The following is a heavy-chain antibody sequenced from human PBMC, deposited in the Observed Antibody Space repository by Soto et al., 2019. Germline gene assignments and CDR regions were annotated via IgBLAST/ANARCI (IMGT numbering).Heavy chain of an antibody. V-gene: IGHV4-31*03. CDR1: GGSISSGGYY. J-gene: IGHJ4*02. D-gene: IGHD3-3*01. Sequence: QVQLQESGPGLVKPSQTLSLTCTVSGGSISSGGYYWSWIRQHPGKGLEWIGYIYYSGSTYYNPSLQSRVTISVDTSKNQFSLKLSSVTAADTAVYYCARDASPTYYDFWSGYSNGHYFDYWGQGTLVTVSS. CDR3: ARDASPTYYDFWSGYSNGHYFDY. CDR2: IYYSGST.